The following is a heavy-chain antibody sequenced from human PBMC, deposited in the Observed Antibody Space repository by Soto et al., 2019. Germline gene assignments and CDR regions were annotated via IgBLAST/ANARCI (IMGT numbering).Heavy chain of an antibody. V-gene: IGHV3-7*03. Sequence: PGGSLRLSCAASGFTFSSYWMNWVREAPGKGLEWVANIKQDGSEKYYVDSVKGRFTISRDNAKNSLYLQMNSLRAEDTAVYYCARDSGYSSSWYGRDYWGQGTLVTVSS. J-gene: IGHJ4*02. CDR3: ARDSGYSSSWYGRDY. CDR2: IKQDGSEK. CDR1: GFTFSSYW. D-gene: IGHD6-13*01.